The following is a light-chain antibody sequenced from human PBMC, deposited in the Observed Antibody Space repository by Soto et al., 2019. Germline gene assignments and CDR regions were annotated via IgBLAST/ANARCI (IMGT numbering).Light chain of an antibody. CDR2: GNS. V-gene: IGLV1-40*01. Sequence: QSVLTQPPSVSGAPGQRVTISCTGSRSNTGAGYDVHWYQQVPGTAPKLLIFGNSNRPSGVPDRFSGSKSGTSASLAITGLQAEDEADYYCQSYDSTLSVVFGGGTKLTVL. CDR3: QSYDSTLSVV. CDR1: RSNTGAGYD. J-gene: IGLJ2*01.